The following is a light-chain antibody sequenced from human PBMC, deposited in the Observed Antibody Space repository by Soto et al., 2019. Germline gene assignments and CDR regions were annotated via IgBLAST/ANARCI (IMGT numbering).Light chain of an antibody. Sequence: DIQMTQSPSTLSASVGDRCTITFLASQSISSWLAWYQQKPGKAPKLLIYKASTLKSGVPSRFSGSGSRTDFTLTITHLQSEDFATYYCQHYLNYPITFGQGTRLEIK. J-gene: IGKJ5*01. CDR3: QHYLNYPIT. V-gene: IGKV1-5*03. CDR2: KAS. CDR1: QSISSW.